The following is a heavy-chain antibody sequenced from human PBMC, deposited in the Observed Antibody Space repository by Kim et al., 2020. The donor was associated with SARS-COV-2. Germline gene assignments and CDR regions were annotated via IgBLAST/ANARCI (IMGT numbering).Heavy chain of an antibody. V-gene: IGHV3-21*01. CDR3: TREVANSGNPLLDY. D-gene: IGHD3-10*01. CDR1: GFTFSSHS. J-gene: IGHJ4*02. CDR2: ISGSSDYI. Sequence: GGSLRLSCAASGFTFSSHSMNWVRQAPGRGLEWVSSISGSSDYIYYADSLKGRFTISRDNAKNSLYLQMNSLGAEDTAVYYCTREVANSGNPLLDYWGQGTLVAVSS.